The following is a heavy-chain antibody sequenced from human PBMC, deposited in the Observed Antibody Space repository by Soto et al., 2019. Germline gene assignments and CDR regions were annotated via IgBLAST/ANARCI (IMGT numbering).Heavy chain of an antibody. V-gene: IGHV3-73*01. D-gene: IGHD2-2*01. CDR2: IRSKANSYGT. J-gene: IGHJ5*02. CDR1: GFTFSGSA. Sequence: PGGSLRLSGAASGFTFSGSAMHWVRQASGKGLEWVGCIRSKANSYGTAYGASVKGRLTISRDDSKSTADLEMNSLKTEDTAVYYCTRQDIVVVPASFDPWGQGTLVPVSS. CDR3: TRQDIVVVPASFDP.